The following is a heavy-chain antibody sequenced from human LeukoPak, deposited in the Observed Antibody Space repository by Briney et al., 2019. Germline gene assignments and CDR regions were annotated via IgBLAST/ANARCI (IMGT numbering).Heavy chain of an antibody. CDR1: GYTFTSYG. J-gene: IGHJ3*02. CDR3: ARVYYYDSSGYYWPTRAPDRAFDI. CDR2: ISAYNGNT. Sequence: ASVKVSCKASGYTFTSYGISWVRQAPGQGLEWMGWISAYNGNTNYAQKLQGRVTMTTDTSTSTAYMELRSLRSDDTAVYYCARVYYYDSSGYYWPTRAPDRAFDIWGQGTMVTVSS. V-gene: IGHV1-18*01. D-gene: IGHD3-22*01.